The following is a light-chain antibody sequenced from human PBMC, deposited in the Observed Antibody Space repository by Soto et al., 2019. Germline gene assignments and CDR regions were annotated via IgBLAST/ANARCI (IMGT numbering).Light chain of an antibody. J-gene: IGKJ4*01. Sequence: EVLLSKSPGTLSLSQGERATLSCSAIQTISGNYLAWYQQKPGQAPRLLIYDTSSRATGIPDRFSGSGSGTDFTLTISRLEPEDFAVHYCQPYGSSPPLTFGGGTKVDIK. CDR2: DTS. CDR3: QPYGSSPPLT. V-gene: IGKV3-20*01. CDR1: QTISGNY.